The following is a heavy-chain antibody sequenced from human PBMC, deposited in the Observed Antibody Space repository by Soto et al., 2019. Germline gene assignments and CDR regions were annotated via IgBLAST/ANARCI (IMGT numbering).Heavy chain of an antibody. CDR1: GYTFTSYG. CDR2: ISGYNGDT. V-gene: IGHV1-18*01. Sequence: QVQLVQSGGEVKQPGASVKVSCKTSGYTFTSYGISWVRQAPGQGLEWMGWISGYNGDTKYVQKFQGRVTLTTDTSTNTAYMEVRSLRSDDTAVYYCARDWVGDLAYWRQGTLVTVSS. D-gene: IGHD4-17*01. J-gene: IGHJ4*02. CDR3: ARDWVGDLAY.